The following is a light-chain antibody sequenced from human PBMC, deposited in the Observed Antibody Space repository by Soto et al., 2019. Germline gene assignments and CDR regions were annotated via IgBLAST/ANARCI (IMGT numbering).Light chain of an antibody. J-gene: IGLJ3*02. CDR1: IIDVGRFDH. CDR3: SLYTIPRV. CDR2: EVS. V-gene: IGLV2-14*01. Sequence: QSALTQPASVSGSPGQSITISCTGHIIDVGRFDHVSWYQQHPGKVPKLILFEVSSRPSGVSSRFSGSKSGNTASLTISGLHVEDEADYYCSLYTIPRVFGGGTKLTVL.